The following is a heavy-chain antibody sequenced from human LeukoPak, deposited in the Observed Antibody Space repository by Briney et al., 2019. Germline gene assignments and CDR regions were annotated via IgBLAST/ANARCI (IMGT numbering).Heavy chain of an antibody. V-gene: IGHV3-48*04. CDR3: AKGGYCSSTSCYYFDY. CDR2: ISRSSSAI. CDR1: GFTFSYYG. D-gene: IGHD2-2*01. Sequence: GGSLRLSCAASGFTFSYYGMNWVRQTPGKGLEWVSYISRSSSAIYYADSLKGRFTISRDNAKNSLYLQMNSLRAEDTAVYYCAKGGYCSSTSCYYFDYWGQGTLVTVFS. J-gene: IGHJ4*02.